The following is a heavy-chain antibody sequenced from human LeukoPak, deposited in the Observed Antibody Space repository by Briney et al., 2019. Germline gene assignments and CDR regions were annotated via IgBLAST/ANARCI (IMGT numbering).Heavy chain of an antibody. J-gene: IGHJ6*02. D-gene: IGHD1-26*01. V-gene: IGHV3-74*01. CDR2: INSDGSST. CDR3: ARDTATACYYYYGMDV. CDR1: GFTFSSYW. Sequence: GGSLRLSCAASGFTFSSYWMHWVRQAPGKGLVWVSRINSDGSSTSYADSVKGRFTISRDNAKNSLYLQMNSLRAEDTAVYYCARDTATACYYYYGMDVWGQGTTVTVSS.